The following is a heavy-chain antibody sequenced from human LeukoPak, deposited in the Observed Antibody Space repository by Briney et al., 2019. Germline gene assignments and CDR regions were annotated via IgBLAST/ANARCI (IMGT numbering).Heavy chain of an antibody. CDR1: GGSISSGSYY. J-gene: IGHJ6*02. CDR3: ASIVVKGMDV. D-gene: IGHD2-15*01. CDR2: IYTSGST. V-gene: IGHV4-61*09. Sequence: SETLSLTCAVSGGSISSGSYYWTWIRQPAGSRLEWIGHIYTSGSTNYNPSLKSRVTISVDTSKNQFSLKLSSVTAADTAVYYCASIVVKGMDVWGQGTTVTVSS.